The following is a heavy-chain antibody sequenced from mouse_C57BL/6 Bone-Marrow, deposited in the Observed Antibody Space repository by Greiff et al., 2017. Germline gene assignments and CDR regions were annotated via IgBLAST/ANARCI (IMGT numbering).Heavy chain of an antibody. CDR1: GYTFTSYW. CDR2: LNPSSGYT. V-gene: IGHV1-7*01. J-gene: IGHJ3*01. D-gene: IGHD2-12*01. Sequence: QVHVMQSGAELATPGASVKMSCKASGYTFTSYWMHWVKQRPGQGLEWIGYLNPSSGYTKYNQKFKDKATLTADKSSSTAYMQLSSLTYEDTAVYYCATSYDRDYWGQGTLVTVSA. CDR3: ATSYDRDY.